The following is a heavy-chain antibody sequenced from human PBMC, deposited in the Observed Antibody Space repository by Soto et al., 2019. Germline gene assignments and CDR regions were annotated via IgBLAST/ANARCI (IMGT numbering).Heavy chain of an antibody. J-gene: IGHJ4*02. CDR3: AKRLRLAAAGTFFDY. V-gene: IGHV3-23*01. Sequence: GGSLRLSCAASGFTFRSYAMSWVRQAPGKGLEWVSAISNSAGSTYYADSVRGRFTISRDNSKNTLYLQIDSLRAEDTAVYYCAKRLRLAAAGTFFDYWGQGALVTVSS. CDR1: GFTFRSYA. D-gene: IGHD6-13*01. CDR2: ISNSAGST.